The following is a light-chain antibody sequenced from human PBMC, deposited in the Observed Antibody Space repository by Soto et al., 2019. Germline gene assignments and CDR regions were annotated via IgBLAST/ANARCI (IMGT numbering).Light chain of an antibody. V-gene: IGLV2-8*01. Sequence: QSALTQTPSASGSPGQSVTISCTGFSSDVGGYNFVSWYQQHPGKAPKLMIYEVSKRPSGVPDRFSGSKSGNTASLTVSGLQGEDEADYYCSSYAGSIYVFGNGTKVTVL. CDR1: SSDVGGYNF. J-gene: IGLJ1*01. CDR3: SSYAGSIYV. CDR2: EVS.